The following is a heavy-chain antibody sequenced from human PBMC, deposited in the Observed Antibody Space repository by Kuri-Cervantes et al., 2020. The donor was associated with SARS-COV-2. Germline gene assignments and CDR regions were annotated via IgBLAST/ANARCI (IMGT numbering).Heavy chain of an antibody. J-gene: IGHJ5*02. CDR2: IIPVLGIA. CDR3: ARFGDCPGSSRTNCWFDP. Sequence: SVKVSCKTSGYSSSSYGISWVRQAPGQGLEWMGRIIPVLGIADYAQKFQDRLTITADKSTSTAYMELSSLRSEDTAVYFCARFGDCPGSSRTNCWFDPWGQGTLVTVSS. CDR1: GYSSSSYG. V-gene: IGHV1-69*04. D-gene: IGHD2-15*01.